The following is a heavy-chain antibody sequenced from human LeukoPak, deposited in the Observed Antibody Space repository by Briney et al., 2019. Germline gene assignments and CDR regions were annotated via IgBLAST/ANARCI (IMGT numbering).Heavy chain of an antibody. CDR1: GYTFTGYY. CDR3: ARFDAAAGPFDY. Sequence: GASVKVSCKASGYTFTGYYMHWVRQAPGQGLEWMGWINPNSGGTNYAQKFQGRVTMTRDTSISTAYLQWSSLKASDTAMYYCARFDAAAGPFDYWGQGTLVTVSS. D-gene: IGHD6-13*01. V-gene: IGHV1-2*02. J-gene: IGHJ4*02. CDR2: INPNSGGT.